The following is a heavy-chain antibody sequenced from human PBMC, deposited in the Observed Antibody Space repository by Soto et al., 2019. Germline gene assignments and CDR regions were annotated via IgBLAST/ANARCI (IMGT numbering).Heavy chain of an antibody. V-gene: IGHV3-23*01. Sequence: GGSLRLSCAASGFTFSSNAMSWVRQAPGKGLEWVSSISGSGGSTYYADSVKGRFTISRDNSKNTLYLQMNSLRAEDTAVYYCAKDPIVGTTGNFDYWGQGTLVTVSS. CDR1: GFTFSSNA. J-gene: IGHJ4*02. CDR2: ISGSGGST. CDR3: AKDPIVGTTGNFDY. D-gene: IGHD1-26*01.